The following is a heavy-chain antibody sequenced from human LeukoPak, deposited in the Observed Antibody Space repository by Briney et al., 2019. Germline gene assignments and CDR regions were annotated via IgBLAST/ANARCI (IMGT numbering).Heavy chain of an antibody. Sequence: GGSLRLSCAASGFTFSNYAMHWVRQAPGKGLEWVAFIRYDGSNKYYADSVKGRFTISRDNSKNTLYLQMNSLRAEDTAVYYCAKGPQGYSSSWYRGHYYYMDVWGKGTTVTVSS. CDR2: IRYDGSNK. CDR1: GFTFSNYA. CDR3: AKGPQGYSSSWYRGHYYYMDV. J-gene: IGHJ6*03. V-gene: IGHV3-30*02. D-gene: IGHD6-13*01.